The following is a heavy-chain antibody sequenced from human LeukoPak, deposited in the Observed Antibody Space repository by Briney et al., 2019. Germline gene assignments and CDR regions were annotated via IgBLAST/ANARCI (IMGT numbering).Heavy chain of an antibody. J-gene: IGHJ3*01. CDR1: GCSFSRYV. D-gene: IGHD2-2*01. Sequence: GGFLRFSCAASGCSFSRYVRHWFRQAAGMGLGYVSPISHNWLSTYYVDSVKARVTISRDNSKTMLYLHIAILRFYFLAVYYFASRTHCTSTNCPSAFDLWGQGTMVIASS. V-gene: IGHV3-64*02. CDR2: ISHNWLST. CDR3: ASRTHCTSTNCPSAFDL.